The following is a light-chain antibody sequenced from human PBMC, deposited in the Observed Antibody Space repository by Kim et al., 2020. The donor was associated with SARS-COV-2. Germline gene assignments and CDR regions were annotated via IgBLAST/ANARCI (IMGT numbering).Light chain of an antibody. V-gene: IGKV1-27*01. CDR2: AAS. Sequence: VGDSVTITCRASQVIGNSLAWYQQKPGRAPKLLIFAASTLQSGLPSRFSGSGSETEFTLTIASLQPEDVATYYCQKYDNAPWTFGPGTKVDIK. CDR3: QKYDNAPWT. CDR1: QVIGNS. J-gene: IGKJ1*01.